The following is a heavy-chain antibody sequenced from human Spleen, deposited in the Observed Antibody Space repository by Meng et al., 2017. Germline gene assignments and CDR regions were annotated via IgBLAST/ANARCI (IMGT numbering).Heavy chain of an antibody. V-gene: IGHV1-18*04. Sequence: QVQLVKSGAEVKKPGASVKASCKASGYSFTHHGITWVRQAPGQGLEWMAWLGAHDGDTSHAPKFQGRVTVSADRPTATAYMELRSLRSDDTAVYYCARGTPGRSYSDYWGQGTLVTVSS. CDR2: LGAHDGDT. CDR1: GYSFTHHG. D-gene: IGHD3-10*01. J-gene: IGHJ4*02. CDR3: ARGTPGRSYSDY.